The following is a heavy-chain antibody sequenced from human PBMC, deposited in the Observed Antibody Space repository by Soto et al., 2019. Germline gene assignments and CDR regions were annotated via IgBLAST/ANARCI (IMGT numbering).Heavy chain of an antibody. CDR3: ARGVLYGSGSWSGMDV. J-gene: IGHJ6*02. Sequence: QVQLQESGPGLVKPSQPLSLTCTVSGGSISSGDYYWSWIRQPPGKGLEWIGYIYYSGSTYYNPSLKSRVTISVDTSKNQFSLKLSSVTAADTAVYYCARGVLYGSGSWSGMDVWGQGTTVTVSS. CDR2: IYYSGST. CDR1: GGSISSGDYY. D-gene: IGHD3-10*01. V-gene: IGHV4-30-4*01.